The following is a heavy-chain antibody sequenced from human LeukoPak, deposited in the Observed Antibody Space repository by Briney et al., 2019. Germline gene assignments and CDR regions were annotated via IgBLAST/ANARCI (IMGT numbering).Heavy chain of an antibody. CDR1: GYSISNNSF. CDR3: ARVLQGYSSAFDY. V-gene: IGHV4-38-2*02. Sequence: PSETLSLTCSVSGYSISNNSFWGWIRPPPVKGLEWIGSVHHTGTTYYNTSLKSRVTISVDTSKNQFSLKLSSVTAADTAVYYCARVLQGYSSAFDYWGQGTLVTVSS. CDR2: VHHTGTT. J-gene: IGHJ4*02. D-gene: IGHD6-19*01.